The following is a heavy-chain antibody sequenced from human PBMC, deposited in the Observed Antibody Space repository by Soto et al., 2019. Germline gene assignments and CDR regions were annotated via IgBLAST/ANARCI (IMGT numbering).Heavy chain of an antibody. J-gene: IGHJ5*02. CDR2: ISSSSSYI. CDR1: GFTFSSYS. D-gene: IGHD3-10*01. V-gene: IGHV3-21*01. Sequence: PGGSLRLSCAASGFTFSSYSMNWVRQAPGKGLEWVSSISSSSSYIYYADSVKGRFTISRANAKNSLYLQMNSLRAEDTAVYYCARARRVTMVRGAKEIWFDPWGQGTLVTVSS. CDR3: ARARRVTMVRGAKEIWFDP.